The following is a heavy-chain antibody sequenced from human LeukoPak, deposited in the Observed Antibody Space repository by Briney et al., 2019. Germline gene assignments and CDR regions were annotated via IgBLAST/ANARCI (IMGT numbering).Heavy chain of an antibody. CDR1: GGPFRGFF. CDR2: VSHSGSS. D-gene: IGHD4-23*01. Sequence: SETLSLTCAVYGGPFRGFFWSWIRQAPGKGLEWIGGVSHSGSSNYNPSLKSRINISLDTSRSQFSLRLTSVTAADTAVYYCARGIFYGGRNQYIWLDLWGQGTLVTVSS. V-gene: IGHV4-34*01. J-gene: IGHJ5*02. CDR3: ARGIFYGGRNQYIWLDL.